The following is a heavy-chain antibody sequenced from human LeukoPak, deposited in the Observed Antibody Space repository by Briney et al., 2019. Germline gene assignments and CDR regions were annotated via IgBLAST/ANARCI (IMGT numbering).Heavy chain of an antibody. D-gene: IGHD6-19*01. V-gene: IGHV4-4*02. CDR2: INHSGNT. CDR1: SGSISSSNW. J-gene: IGHJ5*02. CDR3: ARALYSSGWYIPS. Sequence: PSETLSLTCAVSSGSISSSNWWSWVRQPPGKGLEWIGEINHSGNTHYNPSLKSRVTISVDTSKNQFSLKLSSVTTADTAVYYCARALYSSGWYIPSWGQGTLVTVSS.